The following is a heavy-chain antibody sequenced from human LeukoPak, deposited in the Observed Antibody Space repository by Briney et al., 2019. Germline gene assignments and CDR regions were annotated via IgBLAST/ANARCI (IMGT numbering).Heavy chain of an antibody. D-gene: IGHD1-26*01. V-gene: IGHV1-69*13. CDR3: AGYSGSYPMDY. CDR1: GGTFSRYA. Sequence: ASVKVSCXASGGTFSRYAISWVRQAPGQGLEWMGGIIPIFGTANYAQKFQGRVTITADESTSTAYMELSSLRSEDTAVYYCAGYSGSYPMDYWGQGTLVTVSS. J-gene: IGHJ4*02. CDR2: IIPIFGTA.